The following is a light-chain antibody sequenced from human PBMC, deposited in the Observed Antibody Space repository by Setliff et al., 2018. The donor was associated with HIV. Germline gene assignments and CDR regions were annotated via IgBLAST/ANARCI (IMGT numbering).Light chain of an antibody. J-gene: IGLJ2*01. CDR2: EDN. CDR3: QSYDSNNHVV. CDR1: SGSIASNY. Sequence: NFMLTQPHSVSEPPGKTVTISCTRSSGSIASNYVQWYQQRPGSSPTTVIYEDNQRPSGVPDRFSGSIDSSSNSASLTISGLKTVDEADYYCQSYDSNNHVVFGGGTKVTVL. V-gene: IGLV6-57*01.